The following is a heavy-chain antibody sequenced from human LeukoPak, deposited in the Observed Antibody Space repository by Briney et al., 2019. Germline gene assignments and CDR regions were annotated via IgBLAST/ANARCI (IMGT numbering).Heavy chain of an antibody. CDR1: GGTFSSYA. CDR2: IIPIFGTA. Sequence: SVKVSCKASGGTFSSYAISWVRQAPGQGLEWVGGIIPIFGTANYAQKFPGRVTITADESTSTAYMELSSLRSEDTAVYYCARGARGYSGGFDSLLYFDCWGQGTLVTVSS. D-gene: IGHD5-12*01. J-gene: IGHJ4*02. CDR3: ARGARGYSGGFDSLLYFDC. V-gene: IGHV1-69*01.